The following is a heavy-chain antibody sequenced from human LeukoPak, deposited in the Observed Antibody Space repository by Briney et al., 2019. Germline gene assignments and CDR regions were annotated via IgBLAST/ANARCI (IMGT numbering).Heavy chain of an antibody. CDR3: ARGSSWSSYYYYGMDV. Sequence: PGGSLRLSCVASGFTFSSYSMNRVRQAPGEGLEWVSSIRRSGSYTYYADSEKGRFTIARDNASTSLFLQMNSPRAEDSAVYYCARGSSWSSYYYYGMDVWGQGTTVTVSS. V-gene: IGHV3-21*01. D-gene: IGHD6-13*01. CDR2: IRRSGSYT. CDR1: GFTFSSYS. J-gene: IGHJ6*02.